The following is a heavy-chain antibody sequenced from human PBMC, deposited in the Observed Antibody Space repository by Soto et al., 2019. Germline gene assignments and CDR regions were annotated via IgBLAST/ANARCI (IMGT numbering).Heavy chain of an antibody. V-gene: IGHV4-34*01. J-gene: IGHJ4*02. Sequence: SETLSLTCAVYGGSFSGYYWSWIRQPPGKGLEWIGEINHSGSTNYNPSLKSRVTISVDTSKNQFSLKLSSVTAADTAVYYCARVGRDNYYFDYWGQGTLVTVSS. CDR3: ARVGRDNYYFDY. CDR1: GGSFSGYY. CDR2: INHSGST.